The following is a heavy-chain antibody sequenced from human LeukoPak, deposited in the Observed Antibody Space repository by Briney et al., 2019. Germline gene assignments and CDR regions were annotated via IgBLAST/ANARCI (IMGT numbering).Heavy chain of an antibody. D-gene: IGHD6-13*01. CDR2: INPNSGGT. V-gene: IGHV1-2*02. Sequence: ASVKVSCKASGYTFTSYGISWVRQAPGQGLEWMGWINPNSGGTNYAQKFRGRVTMTRDTSISTAYMELSRLRSDDTAVYYCARSPPYSSSWYIDYWGQGTLVTVSS. CDR1: GYTFTSYG. CDR3: ARSPPYSSSWYIDY. J-gene: IGHJ4*02.